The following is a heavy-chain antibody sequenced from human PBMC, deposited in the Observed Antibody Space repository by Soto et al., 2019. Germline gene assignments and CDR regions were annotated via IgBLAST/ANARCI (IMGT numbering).Heavy chain of an antibody. J-gene: IGHJ4*02. CDR3: ASYRGALYFES. D-gene: IGHD3-16*01. Sequence: KPSETLSLTCSVSGRSMSSNYWSWIRQSPDKGLEWLGYVFYGGTDYNPSLGGRVSMSVETSRSQFSLKLTSVTVADTAVYYCASYRGALYFESWGPGILVTVSS. CDR1: GRSMSSNY. V-gene: IGHV4-59*01. CDR2: VFYGGT.